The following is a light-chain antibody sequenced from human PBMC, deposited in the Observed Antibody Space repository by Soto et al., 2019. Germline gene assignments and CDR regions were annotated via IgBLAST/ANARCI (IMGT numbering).Light chain of an antibody. CDR3: SSFTISSTPVL. Sequence: QSALTQPASVSGSPGQSITISCTGASSDVGIYNYFSWYQHHPAKAPKLLIYDVSIRPSGVSTRFSGSKSGNTASLIISGLQAEDEADYYCSSFTISSTPVLFGGGTKLTVL. J-gene: IGLJ2*01. CDR2: DVS. CDR1: SSDVGIYNY. V-gene: IGLV2-14*03.